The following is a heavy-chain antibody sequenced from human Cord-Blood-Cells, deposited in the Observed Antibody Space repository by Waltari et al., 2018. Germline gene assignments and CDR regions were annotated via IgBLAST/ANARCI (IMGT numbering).Heavy chain of an antibody. CDR1: GFTFSSYG. D-gene: IGHD3-3*01. CDR3: VRPYYDFWSGYLEYFQH. Sequence: QVQLVESGGGVVQPGGSLRLSCAASGFTFSSYGMHWVRQAPGQGLEWVAFIRYDGSNKYYADSVKGRFTISRDNSKNTLYLQMNSLRAEDTAVYYCVRPYYDFWSGYLEYFQHWGQGTLVTVSS. V-gene: IGHV3-30*02. CDR2: IRYDGSNK. J-gene: IGHJ1*01.